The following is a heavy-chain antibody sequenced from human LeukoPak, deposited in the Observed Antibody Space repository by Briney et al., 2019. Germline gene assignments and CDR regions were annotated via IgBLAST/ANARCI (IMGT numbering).Heavy chain of an antibody. CDR3: ARGLNYGDYSLRYFDL. CDR2: ISAYNGNT. V-gene: IGHV1-18*01. Sequence: GASVNVSCKASGYTLTSYGISWVRQAPGQGLEWMGWISAYNGNTNYAQKLQGRVTMTTDTSTSTAYMELRSLRSDDTAVYYCARGLNYGDYSLRYFDLWGRGTLVTVSS. D-gene: IGHD4-17*01. J-gene: IGHJ2*01. CDR1: GYTLTSYG.